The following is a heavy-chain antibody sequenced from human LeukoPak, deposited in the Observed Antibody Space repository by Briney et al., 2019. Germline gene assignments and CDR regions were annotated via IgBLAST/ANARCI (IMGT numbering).Heavy chain of an antibody. V-gene: IGHV3-74*01. CDR2: INGDGSVL. CDR1: GFTFSNSW. D-gene: IGHD3-16*01. J-gene: IGHJ4*02. CDR3: VRFGDYPQ. Sequence: QPGGSLRLSCAGSGFTFSNSWIHWVRQAPGKGLVWVSRINGDGSVLTYADSVKGRFTISRDNAKNTLFLQMNSLGAEDTAVYYCVRFGDYPQWGQGTLVTVSS.